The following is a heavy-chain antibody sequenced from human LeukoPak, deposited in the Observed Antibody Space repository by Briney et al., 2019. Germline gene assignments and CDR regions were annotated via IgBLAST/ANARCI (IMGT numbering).Heavy chain of an antibody. J-gene: IGHJ6*02. V-gene: IGHV4-31*03. CDR3: ARDPTDYGDYYYYGMDV. CDR1: GGSISSGGYY. Sequence: SETLSLTCTVSGGSISSGGYYWSRIRQHPGKGLEWIGYIYYSGSTYYNPSLKSRVTISVDTSKNQFSLKLSSVTAADTAVYYCARDPTDYGDYYYYGMDVWGQGTTVTVSS. CDR2: IYYSGST. D-gene: IGHD4-17*01.